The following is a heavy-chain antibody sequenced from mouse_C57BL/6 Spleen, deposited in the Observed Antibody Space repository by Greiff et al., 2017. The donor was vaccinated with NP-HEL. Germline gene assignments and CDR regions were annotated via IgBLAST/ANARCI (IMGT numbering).Heavy chain of an antibody. CDR1: GFTFSSYA. J-gene: IGHJ2*01. Sequence: EVKVEESGGGLVKPGGSLKLSCAASGFTFSSYAMSWVRQTPEKRLEWVATISDGGSYTYYPDNVKGRFTISRDNAKNNLYLQMSHLKSEDTAMYYCARDSIAYYFDYWGQGTTLTVSS. CDR2: ISDGGSYT. V-gene: IGHV5-4*01. CDR3: ARDSIAYYFDY.